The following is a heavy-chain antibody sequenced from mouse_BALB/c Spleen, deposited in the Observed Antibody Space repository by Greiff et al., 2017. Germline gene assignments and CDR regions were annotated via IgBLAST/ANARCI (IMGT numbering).Heavy chain of an antibody. CDR2: ISDGGSYT. Sequence: EVKLLESGGGLVKPGGSLKLSCAASGFTFSDYYMYWVRQTPEKRLEWVATISDGGSYTYYPDSVKGRFTISRDNAKNNLYLQMSSLKSEDTAMYYCARGSSGLYYAMDYWGQGTSVTVSS. D-gene: IGHD3-1*01. CDR3: ARGSSGLYYAMDY. CDR1: GFTFSDYY. J-gene: IGHJ4*01. V-gene: IGHV5-4*02.